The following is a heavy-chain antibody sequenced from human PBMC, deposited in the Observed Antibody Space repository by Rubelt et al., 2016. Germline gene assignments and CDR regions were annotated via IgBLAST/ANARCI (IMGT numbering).Heavy chain of an antibody. CDR3: ARAVAGTQSQVEY. J-gene: IGHJ4*02. CDR2: ISPDGIPP. Sequence: EVQLLESGGGLVQPGGSLRLSCAASGFTFTTYWMHWVRQDQTKGLVWVSRISPDGIPPNYATPVKGRFTISRDNARNTMNLEMNSLGVEDTAIYYCARAVAGTQSQVEYWGQGALVTVSS. CDR1: GFTFTTYW. D-gene: IGHD6-19*01. V-gene: IGHV3-74*02.